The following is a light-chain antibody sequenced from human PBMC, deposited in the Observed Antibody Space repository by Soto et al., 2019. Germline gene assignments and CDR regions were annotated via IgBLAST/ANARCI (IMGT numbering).Light chain of an antibody. Sequence: EVVLTQSPGTLSLSPGERATLSCRASQSVSSSYLAWYQQKSGQAPRLLIYGASSRATGIPDRFSASGSGTDFTVSIGRLVPEDFAVYYCQQYGDSLWTFGKGTKGEIK. CDR1: QSVSSSY. CDR2: GAS. J-gene: IGKJ1*01. CDR3: QQYGDSLWT. V-gene: IGKV3-20*01.